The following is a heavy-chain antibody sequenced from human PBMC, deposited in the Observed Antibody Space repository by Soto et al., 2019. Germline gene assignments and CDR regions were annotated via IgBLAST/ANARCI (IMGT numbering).Heavy chain of an antibody. J-gene: IGHJ6*02. CDR3: AREGDRPYYYYGMDV. V-gene: IGHV1-18*01. CDR2: ISGYNGKT. Sequence: QVQLVQSGNEVKKPGASVNVSCKASGYSFTRYGISWVRQAPGQGLEWMGWISGYNGKTKYAQKLQGRVSMTTDTPTSTAYMELRSLGSDDTAVYYCAREGDRPYYYYGMDVWGQGTTVTVSS. CDR1: GYSFTRYG. D-gene: IGHD3-16*01.